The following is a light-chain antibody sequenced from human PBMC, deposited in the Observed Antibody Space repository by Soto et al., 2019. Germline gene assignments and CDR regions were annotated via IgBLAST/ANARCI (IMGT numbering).Light chain of an antibody. CDR3: SSYTSSSTPYV. Sequence: QSVLTQPASVSESPGQSITISCTGTSSDVGGYNYVSWYQQHPGKAPKLMIYDVSNRPSGVSNRFSGSKSGNTASLTISGLQAEDAADYYCSSYTSSSTPYVFGTGTKVTVL. CDR2: DVS. V-gene: IGLV2-14*01. J-gene: IGLJ1*01. CDR1: SSDVGGYNY.